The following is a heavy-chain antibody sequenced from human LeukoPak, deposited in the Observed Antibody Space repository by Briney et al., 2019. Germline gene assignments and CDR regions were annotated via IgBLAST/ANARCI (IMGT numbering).Heavy chain of an antibody. CDR1: GFTFSSYS. D-gene: IGHD7-27*01. CDR2: ISTSTI. Sequence: PGGSLRLSCAASGFTFSSYSMNWVRQAPGKGLEWVSYISTSTIHYADSVKGRFTISRDNAKNSLYLQMNSLRDEDTAVYYCARDSHWGFDYWGQGTPVTVSS. J-gene: IGHJ4*02. V-gene: IGHV3-48*02. CDR3: ARDSHWGFDY.